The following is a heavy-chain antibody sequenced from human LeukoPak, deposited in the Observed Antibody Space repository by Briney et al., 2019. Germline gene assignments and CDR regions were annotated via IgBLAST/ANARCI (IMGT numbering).Heavy chain of an antibody. CDR3: ARGHIVATI. V-gene: IGHV1-8*01. CDR2: MNPNSGNT. J-gene: IGHJ4*02. CDR1: GYTFTSYD. D-gene: IGHD5-12*01. Sequence: ASVKVSCKASGYTFTSYDINWVRPATGQGLEWMGWMNPNSGNTGYAQNVQGRVTRTRNTSISTAYMELSSLKSEDTAVYYCARGHIVATIWGQGTLVTVSS.